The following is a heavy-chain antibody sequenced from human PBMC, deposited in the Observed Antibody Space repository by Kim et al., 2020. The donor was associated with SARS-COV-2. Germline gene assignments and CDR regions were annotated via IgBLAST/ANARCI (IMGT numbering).Heavy chain of an antibody. V-gene: IGHV3-64*01. D-gene: IGHD5-18*01. Sequence: GWSLRLSCAASGFIFSAAGMHWVRQAPGKGLEYVAAISTNGDTTYYGKSVKGRFTISRDDSKNTLYLQMGSLRAEDTAVYFCVRVRYNSGSDYFDYWGQGTLVTVSS. CDR1: GFIFSAAG. J-gene: IGHJ4*02. CDR3: VRVRYNSGSDYFDY. CDR2: ISTNGDTT.